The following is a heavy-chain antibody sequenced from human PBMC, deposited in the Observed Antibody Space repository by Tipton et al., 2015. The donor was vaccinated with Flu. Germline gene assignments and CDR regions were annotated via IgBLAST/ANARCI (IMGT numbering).Heavy chain of an antibody. CDR2: ISYDGDDR. D-gene: IGHD3-10*01. CDR3: AKDQDLNGSGSPYFDY. CDR1: GFTFSSYG. V-gene: IGHV3-30*04. J-gene: IGHJ4*02. Sequence: SLRLSCAASGFTFSSYGIHWVRQAPGKGLEWVALISYDGDDRRYADSVGGRFTVSRDNSKNTVYLQVDRLTPEDTAVYYCAKDQDLNGSGSPYFDYWGQGTLVTVSS.